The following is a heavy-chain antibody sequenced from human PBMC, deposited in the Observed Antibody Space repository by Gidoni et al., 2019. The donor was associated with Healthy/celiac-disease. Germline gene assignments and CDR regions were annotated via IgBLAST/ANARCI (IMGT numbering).Heavy chain of an antibody. Sequence: EVPPVESGGGLVQPGGSLRLSFAASGFNSRDHYMDWVRQAPGKGLEWVGRTRNKANSYTTEYAASVKGRFTISRDDSKNSLYLQMNSLKTEDTAVYYCARVGRLPRAFDIWGQGTMVTVSS. CDR3: ARVGRLPRAFDI. CDR1: GFNSRDHY. V-gene: IGHV3-72*01. J-gene: IGHJ3*02. D-gene: IGHD2-15*01. CDR2: TRNKANSYTT.